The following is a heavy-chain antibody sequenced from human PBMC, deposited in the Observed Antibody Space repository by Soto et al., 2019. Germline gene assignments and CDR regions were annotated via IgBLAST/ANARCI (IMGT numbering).Heavy chain of an antibody. CDR1: GYTFTSYG. Sequence: ASVKVSCKASGYTFTSYGISWVRQAPGQGLEWMGWISAYNGNTNYAQKLQGRVTMTTDTSTSTAYMELRSLRSDDTAVYYCARDQYDFWSGYNYYYYGMDVWGQGTTVTVSS. CDR2: ISAYNGNT. J-gene: IGHJ6*02. CDR3: ARDQYDFWSGYNYYYYGMDV. D-gene: IGHD3-3*01. V-gene: IGHV1-18*01.